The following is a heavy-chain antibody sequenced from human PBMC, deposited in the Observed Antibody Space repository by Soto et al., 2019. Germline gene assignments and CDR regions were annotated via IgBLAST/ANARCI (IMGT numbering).Heavy chain of an antibody. Sequence: PGGSLRLSCAASGFTLSSYAMSWVRQAPGKGLEWVSAVSGRGVSTYYAESVKGRFTISRDNSKNTLYLQMDSLRAEDTAVYYCAKTYVWSSSWYMNWFDPWGQGTLVTVSS. D-gene: IGHD6-13*01. CDR3: AKTYVWSSSWYMNWFDP. CDR1: GFTLSSYA. J-gene: IGHJ5*02. V-gene: IGHV3-23*01. CDR2: VSGRGVST.